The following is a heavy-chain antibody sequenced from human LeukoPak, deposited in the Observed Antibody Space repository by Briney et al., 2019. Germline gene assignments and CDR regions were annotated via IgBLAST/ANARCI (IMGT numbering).Heavy chain of an antibody. CDR2: IYYSGST. CDR3: ARNYGDYFDY. CDR1: GGSISSYY. D-gene: IGHD4-17*01. Sequence: SETLSLTCTVSGGSISSYYWSWIRQPPGKGLEWIGYIYYSGSTNYNPSLKSRVTISVDTSKNQFSLKLSSVTAADTAVYYCARNYGDYFDYWGQGTLVTVSS. J-gene: IGHJ4*02. V-gene: IGHV4-59*08.